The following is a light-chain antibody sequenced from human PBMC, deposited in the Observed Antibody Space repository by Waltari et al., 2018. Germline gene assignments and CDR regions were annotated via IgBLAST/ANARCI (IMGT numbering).Light chain of an antibody. J-gene: IGKJ4*01. V-gene: IGKV1-27*01. CDR3: QKYNSVPQP. CDR2: AAS. CDR1: QGINND. Sequence: DLQMTQSPSSLSASMGDRVTITCRASQGINNDLAWYQQKPGKVPKLLIHAASTLQSGVPSRFSGSGSGTDFTLIISSLQPEDVATYYCQKYNSVPQPFGGGTKVDIK.